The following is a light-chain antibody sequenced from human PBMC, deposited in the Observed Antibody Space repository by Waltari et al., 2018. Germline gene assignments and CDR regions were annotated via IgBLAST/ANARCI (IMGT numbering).Light chain of an antibody. Sequence: DILMTQSPSSPSASVRDRVTIACRANQSIANYLNWYQYKPGKAPKLLIYSASSLQSGVPSRFSASGSRTDFTLTINSLQPEDFAIYYCQQSYSTPMYTFGQGTLLENK. CDR3: QQSYSTPMYT. J-gene: IGKJ2*01. V-gene: IGKV1-39*01. CDR1: QSIANY. CDR2: SAS.